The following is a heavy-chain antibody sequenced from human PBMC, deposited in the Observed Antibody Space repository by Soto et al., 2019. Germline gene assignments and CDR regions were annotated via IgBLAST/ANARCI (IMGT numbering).Heavy chain of an antibody. Sequence: EVQLVESGGGLVNPGVSLRLSCAASGFTFSNARMTWVRQAPGKGLEWVGRIDSKTDGGTTYYAAPVEGRFTLSRDDSKSTLYLEMNSLKTEDTGVYYCTTLNWYINYYFEYWGQGTLVTVSS. CDR3: TTLNWYINYYFEY. V-gene: IGHV3-15*04. CDR1: GFTFSNAR. CDR2: IDSKTDGGTT. D-gene: IGHD1-1*01. J-gene: IGHJ4*02.